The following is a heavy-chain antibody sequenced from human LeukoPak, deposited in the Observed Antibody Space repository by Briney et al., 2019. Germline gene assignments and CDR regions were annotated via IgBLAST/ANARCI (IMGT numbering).Heavy chain of an antibody. J-gene: IGHJ2*01. Sequence: SETLSLTCTVSGGSISSSSYYWGWIRQPPGKGLEWIGSIYYSGSTYYNPSLKSRVTISVDTSKNQFSLKLSSVTAADTAVYYCGSSGYSSSWQAKWWYFDLWGRGTLVTVSS. CDR1: GGSISSSSYY. CDR3: GSSGYSSSWQAKWWYFDL. CDR2: IYYSGST. D-gene: IGHD6-13*01. V-gene: IGHV4-39*01.